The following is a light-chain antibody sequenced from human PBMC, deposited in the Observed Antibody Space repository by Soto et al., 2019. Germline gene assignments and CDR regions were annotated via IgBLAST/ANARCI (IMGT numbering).Light chain of an antibody. CDR3: QQLHGYPIT. J-gene: IGKJ5*01. CDR2: AAS. CDR1: QSISSY. Sequence: DIQMTQSPSSLSASVGAIVTITCRASQSISSYLNWYQQKPGKAPKLLIYAASNFQSGVPSRFSGSGSGTHFTLTISSLQPEDFATYYCQQLHGYPITFGQGTRLEI. V-gene: IGKV1-39*01.